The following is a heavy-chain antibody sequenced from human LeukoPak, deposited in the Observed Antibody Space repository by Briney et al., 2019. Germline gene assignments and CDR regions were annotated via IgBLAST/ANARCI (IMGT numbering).Heavy chain of an antibody. D-gene: IGHD3-10*01. V-gene: IGHV3-74*01. J-gene: IGHJ4*02. CDR1: GFTFSSHW. Sequence: GGSLRLSCAAAGFTFSSHWMHWVRQAPGKGLVWVARINSDGGSTIYADYVKGRFTISRDNTNNSLYLQMNSLRAEDTAVSYCARGPPYGSGSYFPGDYGGQGTLVTVSS. CDR2: INSDGGST. CDR3: ARGPPYGSGSYFPGDY.